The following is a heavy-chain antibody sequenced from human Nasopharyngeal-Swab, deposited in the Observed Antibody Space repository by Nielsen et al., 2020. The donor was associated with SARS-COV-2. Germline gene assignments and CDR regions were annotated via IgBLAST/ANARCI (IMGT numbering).Heavy chain of an antibody. CDR1: GYSISSGDY. J-gene: IGHJ4*02. D-gene: IGHD2-2*01. CDR3: AREGSVVPAAVDY. V-gene: IGHV4-38-2*02. Sequence: SETLSLTCTVSGYSISSGDYWGWIRQPPGKGLEWIGSIYHSGSTYYNPSLKSRVTISVDTSKNQFSLKLSSVTAADTAVYYCAREGSVVPAAVDYWGQGTLVTVSS. CDR2: IYHSGST.